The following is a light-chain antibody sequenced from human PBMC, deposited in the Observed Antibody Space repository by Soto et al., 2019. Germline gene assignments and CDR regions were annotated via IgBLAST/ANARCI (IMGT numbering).Light chain of an antibody. V-gene: IGLV2-8*01. CDR2: EVS. Sequence: QSALTQPPSASGSPGQSVTISCTGTSSDVGGYNYVSWYQQHPGKAPKLMIYEVSKRPSGVPDRFSGSKSGNTASLTVSGLQAEAEADDYCSSYAGSNNYVFGTGTKLTVL. CDR3: SSYAGSNNYV. CDR1: SSDVGGYNY. J-gene: IGLJ1*01.